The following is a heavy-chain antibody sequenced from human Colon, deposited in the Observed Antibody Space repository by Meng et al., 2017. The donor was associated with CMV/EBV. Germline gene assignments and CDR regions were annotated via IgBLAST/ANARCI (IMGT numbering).Heavy chain of an antibody. D-gene: IGHD2-21*02. CDR3: AKDRVLTSYDAFEI. CDR1: GGTFSAHT. Sequence: AVKVSCKTSGGTFSAHTLSWVRRAPGRGLEGMGRVFPILGITTYAQKFEGRLLFTADKSTGTAYMDLSSLTADDTAIYYCAKDRVLTSYDAFEIWGQGTLVTVSS. V-gene: IGHV1-69*04. J-gene: IGHJ3*02. CDR2: VFPILGIT.